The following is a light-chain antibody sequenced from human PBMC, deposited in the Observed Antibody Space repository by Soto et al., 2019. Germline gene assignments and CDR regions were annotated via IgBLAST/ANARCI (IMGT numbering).Light chain of an antibody. CDR3: SSYTSSNTLVV. V-gene: IGLV2-14*01. J-gene: IGLJ2*01. Sequence: QSVLTQPASVSGSPGQSITISCTGTSSDIGGYNYVSWYQQHPDKAPQLIIYDVTNRPSGVSNRFSGSKSGNTASLTISGLQAEDEADYYCSSYTSSNTLVVFGGGTKVTVL. CDR2: DVT. CDR1: SSDIGGYNY.